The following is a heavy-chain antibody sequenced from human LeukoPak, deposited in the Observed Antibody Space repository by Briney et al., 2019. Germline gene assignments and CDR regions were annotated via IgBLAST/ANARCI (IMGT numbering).Heavy chain of an antibody. V-gene: IGHV3-23*01. CDR2: ITGPADAT. D-gene: IGHD5-24*01. CDR1: GFSFNYYA. Sequence: PGGSLRLSCAASGFSFNYYAMNWVRQVPGKGLEWVSDITGPADATTHADSVKGRFTISRDNSKNTVFLQMDSLRAEDTAVYYCAKDRASGDGYNSLDYWGQGTLVTVSS. J-gene: IGHJ4*02. CDR3: AKDRASGDGYNSLDY.